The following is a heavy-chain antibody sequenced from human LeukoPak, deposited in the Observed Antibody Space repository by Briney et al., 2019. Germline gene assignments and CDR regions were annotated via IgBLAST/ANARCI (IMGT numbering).Heavy chain of an antibody. CDR2: ISSSSSYI. Sequence: GGSLRLSCAASGFTFSTYSMNWVRQAPGKGLEWVSSISSSSSYIYYADSVKGRFTISRDNAKNSLYLQMNSLRAEDTAVYYCARVKDPAYPGAFDIWGQGTGVTVSS. CDR1: GFTFSTYS. CDR3: ARVKDPAYPGAFDI. V-gene: IGHV3-21*01. J-gene: IGHJ3*02.